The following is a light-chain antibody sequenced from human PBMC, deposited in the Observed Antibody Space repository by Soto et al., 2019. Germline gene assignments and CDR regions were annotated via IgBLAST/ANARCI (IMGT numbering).Light chain of an antibody. CDR3: QQSYSTPFT. V-gene: IGKV1-39*01. Sequence: DIQMTQSPSSLSASVGDRVTITCRASQSISSYLNWYQQKPGKAPKLLIYAASSLQSGVXSXSSGSGSGTDFTLTISSLQPEDFATYYCQQSYSTPFTFGGGTKVEIK. CDR2: AAS. CDR1: QSISSY. J-gene: IGKJ4*01.